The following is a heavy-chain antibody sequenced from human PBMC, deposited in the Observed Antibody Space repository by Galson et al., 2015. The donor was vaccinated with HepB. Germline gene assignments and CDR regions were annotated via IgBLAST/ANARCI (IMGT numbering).Heavy chain of an antibody. J-gene: IGHJ2*01. V-gene: IGHV1-2*02. Sequence: SVKVSCKASGYTFTGYYMHWVRQAPGQGLEWMGWINPNSGGTNYAQKFQGRVTMTRDTSISTAYMELSRPRSDDTAVYYCARVHYDFWSGSQGYFDLWGRGTLVTVSS. D-gene: IGHD3-3*01. CDR2: INPNSGGT. CDR3: ARVHYDFWSGSQGYFDL. CDR1: GYTFTGYY.